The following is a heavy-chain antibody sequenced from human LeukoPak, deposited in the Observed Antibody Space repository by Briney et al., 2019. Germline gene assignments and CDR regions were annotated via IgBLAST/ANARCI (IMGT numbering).Heavy chain of an antibody. CDR2: IDPNSGGT. V-gene: IGHV1-2*04. CDR3: ARERGDNWFDP. Sequence: GASVKVSCKASGYTFTGYYMHWVRQAPGQGLEWMGWIDPNSGGTNYAQKFQGWVTMTRDTSISTAYMELSRLRSDDTAVYYCARERGDNWFDPWGQGTLVTVSS. D-gene: IGHD3-10*01. J-gene: IGHJ5*02. CDR1: GYTFTGYY.